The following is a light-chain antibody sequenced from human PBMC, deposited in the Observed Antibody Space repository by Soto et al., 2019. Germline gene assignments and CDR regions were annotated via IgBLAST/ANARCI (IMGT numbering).Light chain of an antibody. V-gene: IGKV3-20*01. Sequence: IVVTQSPGTVSLSPGDRATLSCGASQSGSNYLAWSQQKPCQALRPLIYGSSSRDTAIPARFSGSRSGTDFALTISRLEAEDLPVYYFEQYGRSSRTFGQRTKVEIK. CDR3: EQYGRSSRT. CDR1: QSGSNY. CDR2: GSS. J-gene: IGKJ1*01.